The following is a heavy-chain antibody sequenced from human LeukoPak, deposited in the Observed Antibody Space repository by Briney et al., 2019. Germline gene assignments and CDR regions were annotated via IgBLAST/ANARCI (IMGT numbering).Heavy chain of an antibody. CDR3: ASPSAQIPHSSGYYNA. CDR2: MNPNSGNT. Sequence: GASVKVSCKASGYTFTSYDINWVRQATGQGPEWMGWMNPNSGNTGYAQKFQGRVTMTRNTAISTAYMELSGLRPEDTAVYYCASPSAQIPHSSGYYNAWGQGTLVTVSS. J-gene: IGHJ5*02. D-gene: IGHD3-22*01. CDR1: GYTFTSYD. V-gene: IGHV1-8*01.